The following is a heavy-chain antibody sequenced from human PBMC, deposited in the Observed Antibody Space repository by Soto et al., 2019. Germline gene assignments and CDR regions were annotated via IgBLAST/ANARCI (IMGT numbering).Heavy chain of an antibody. Sequence: SLRLSCAASGFIFNNYDMSWVRQAPGKGLDWVSYISSSSSTIYYADSVKGRFTISRDNAKNSLYLQMNSLRAEDTAVYYCARDSGYRYGPLDYWGQGTLVTVSS. CDR2: ISSSSSTI. V-gene: IGHV3-48*01. CDR3: ARDSGYRYGPLDY. CDR1: GFIFNNYD. J-gene: IGHJ4*02. D-gene: IGHD5-18*01.